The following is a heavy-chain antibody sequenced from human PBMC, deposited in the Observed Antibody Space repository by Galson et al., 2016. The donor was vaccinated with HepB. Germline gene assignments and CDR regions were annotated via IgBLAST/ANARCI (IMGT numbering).Heavy chain of an antibody. J-gene: IGHJ6*04. CDR3: GRDYPTMTDHYPYHVDV. Sequence: SLRLSCAASGFTVSSNYMSWVRQAPGKGLEWVSLIYSGGSTSFADSVKGRFTISRDNSKNTVYLQMNYLRADDTALYYCGRDYPTMTDHYPYHVDVWGKGTAVTVSS. V-gene: IGHV3-53*01. D-gene: IGHD4-17*01. CDR2: IYSGGST. CDR1: GFTVSSNY.